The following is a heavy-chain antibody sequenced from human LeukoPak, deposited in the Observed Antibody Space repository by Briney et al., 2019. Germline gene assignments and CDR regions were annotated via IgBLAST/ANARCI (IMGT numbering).Heavy chain of an antibody. CDR2: IYSGGST. D-gene: IGHD3-10*01. CDR3: ARAAAMVRGVITDKTHYYYYGMDV. V-gene: IGHV3-53*04. Sequence: GGSLRLSCAASGFTVSSNYMSWVRQAPGKGLEWVSVIYSGGSTYYADSVKGRFTISRHNSKNTLYLQMNSLRAEDTAVYYCARAAAMVRGVITDKTHYYYYGMDVWGQGTTVTVSS. J-gene: IGHJ6*02. CDR1: GFTVSSNY.